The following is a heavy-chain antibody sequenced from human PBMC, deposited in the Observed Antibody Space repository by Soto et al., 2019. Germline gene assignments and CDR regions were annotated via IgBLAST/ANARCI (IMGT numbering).Heavy chain of an antibody. CDR2: IIPIFGTA. CDR1: GGTFSRHA. Sequence: QVQLVQSGAEVRKPGSSVKVSCKASGGTFSRHAISWVRQAPGQGLEWMGGIIPIFGTANHAQKFQGRVTIIADESTSPVYMELSSLRSEDTAMYYCARGWGYDSNDYYYAYWGQGPLVIVSS. J-gene: IGHJ4*02. V-gene: IGHV1-69*01. D-gene: IGHD3-22*01. CDR3: ARGWGYDSNDYYYAY.